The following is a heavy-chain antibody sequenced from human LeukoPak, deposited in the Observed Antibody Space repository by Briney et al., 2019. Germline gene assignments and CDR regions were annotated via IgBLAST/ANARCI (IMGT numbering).Heavy chain of an antibody. D-gene: IGHD6-13*01. V-gene: IGHV5-51*01. CDR3: ARNALAAAGTIDY. J-gene: IGHJ4*02. CDR2: IYPGDSDT. Sequence: AGESLKISCKGSGYSFTSYWIGWVRQMPGKGLEWMGIIYPGDSDTRYSPSFQGQVTISADKSISTAYLQWSSLKASDTAMYYCARNALAAAGTIDYWGQGTLVTVSS. CDR1: GYSFTSYW.